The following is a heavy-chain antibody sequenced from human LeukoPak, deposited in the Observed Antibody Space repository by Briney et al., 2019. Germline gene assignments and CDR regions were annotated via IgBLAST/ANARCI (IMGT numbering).Heavy chain of an antibody. Sequence: SETLSLTCTVSGGSISSSSYYWGWIRQPPGKGLEWIGSIYYSGSTYYNPSLKSRVTISVDTSKNQFSLKLSSVTAADTAVYYCARHSIATSYDSSGYYKHNWFDPWGQGTLVTVSS. CDR1: GGSISSSSYY. D-gene: IGHD3-22*01. CDR3: ARHSIATSYDSSGYYKHNWFDP. J-gene: IGHJ5*02. CDR2: IYYSGST. V-gene: IGHV4-39*01.